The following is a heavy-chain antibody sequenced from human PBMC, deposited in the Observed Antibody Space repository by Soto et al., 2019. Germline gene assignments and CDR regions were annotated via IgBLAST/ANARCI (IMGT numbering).Heavy chain of an antibody. J-gene: IGHJ4*02. D-gene: IGHD3-22*01. CDR3: ARHSGLDSSGYYSY. V-gene: IGHV5-51*01. CDR2: IYPGNSDI. Sequence: AEPLKISCMGSGYSFTNYWIGWVRQIPGKALEWVGIIYPGNSDIRYSRSFPGQVTISADRSSRTAYLQWSSLKASDTPMYYCARHSGLDSSGYYSYWTQGTLVTVSS. CDR1: GYSFTNYW.